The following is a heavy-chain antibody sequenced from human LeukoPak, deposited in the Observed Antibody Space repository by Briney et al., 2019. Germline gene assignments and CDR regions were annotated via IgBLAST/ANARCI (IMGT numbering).Heavy chain of an antibody. J-gene: IGHJ4*02. Sequence: SQTLSFTCTVSGGSISSGGYYWSWIRQHPGKGLEWIGYIYYSGSTYYNPSLKSRVTISVDTSKNQFSLKLSSVTAADTAVYYCAGDRSGYYFDYWGQGTLVTVSS. CDR2: IYYSGST. V-gene: IGHV4-31*03. CDR3: AGDRSGYYFDY. CDR1: GGSISSGGYY. D-gene: IGHD3-3*01.